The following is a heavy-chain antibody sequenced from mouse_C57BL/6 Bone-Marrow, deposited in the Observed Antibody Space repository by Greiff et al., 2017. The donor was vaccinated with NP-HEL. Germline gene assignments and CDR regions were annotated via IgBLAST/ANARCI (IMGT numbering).Heavy chain of an antibody. Sequence: EVQLQQSGPELVKPGASVKISCKASGYTFTDYYMNWVKQSHGKSLEWIGDINPNNGGTSYNQKFKGKATLTVDKSSSTAYMELRSLTSEDSAVYYCARMLTGSLYYFDYWGQGTTLTVSS. CDR1: GYTFTDYY. V-gene: IGHV1-26*01. CDR2: INPNNGGT. D-gene: IGHD4-1*01. CDR3: ARMLTGSLYYFDY. J-gene: IGHJ2*01.